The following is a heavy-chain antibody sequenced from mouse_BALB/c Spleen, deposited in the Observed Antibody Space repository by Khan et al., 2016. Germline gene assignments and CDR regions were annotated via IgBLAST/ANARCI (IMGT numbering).Heavy chain of an antibody. D-gene: IGHD1-1*01. CDR1: GYSFTGYY. Sequence: LVKTGASVKISCKASGYSFTGYYMHWVKQSHGKSLEWIGYITSYNGATSYNQKFKGKATFTVDTSSSTAYMQFTSLTSEGSAVYYCASPYGSSYVGFAYWGQGTLVTVSA. CDR2: ITSYNGAT. J-gene: IGHJ3*01. V-gene: IGHV1S34*01. CDR3: ASPYGSSYVGFAY.